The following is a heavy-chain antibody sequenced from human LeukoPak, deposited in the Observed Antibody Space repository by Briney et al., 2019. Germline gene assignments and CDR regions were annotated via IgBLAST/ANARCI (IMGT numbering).Heavy chain of an antibody. V-gene: IGHV4-34*01. J-gene: IGHJ4*02. CDR3: ARAALRFLEWLFPYYFDY. D-gene: IGHD3-3*01. CDR1: GGSFSGYY. Sequence: SSETLSLTCAVYGGSFSGYYWSWIRQPPGKGLEWIGEINHSGSTNYNPSLKSRVTISVDTSKNQFSLELSSVTAADTAVYYCARAALRFLEWLFPYYFDYWGQGTLVTVSS. CDR2: INHSGST.